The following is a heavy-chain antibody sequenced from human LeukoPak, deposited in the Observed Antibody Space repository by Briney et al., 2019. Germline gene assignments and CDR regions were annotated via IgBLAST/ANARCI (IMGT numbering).Heavy chain of an antibody. D-gene: IGHD3-16*01. V-gene: IGHV3-30-3*01. CDR3: ARDLGPTYCILDY. Sequence: QSGGSLRLSCAASEFTFRSYAFHWVRQAPGKGLEWVAFISYDGSNKFYADSVKGRFTISRDNSKNTLYLQMNSLRAEDTAVYYCARDLGPTYCILDYWGQGTLVTASS. CDR2: ISYDGSNK. J-gene: IGHJ4*02. CDR1: EFTFRSYA.